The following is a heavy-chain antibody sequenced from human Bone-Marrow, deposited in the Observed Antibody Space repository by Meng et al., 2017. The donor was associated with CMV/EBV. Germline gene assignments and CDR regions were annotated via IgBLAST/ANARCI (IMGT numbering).Heavy chain of an antibody. Sequence: SETLSLTCNVSGGSISSYYWSWIRQPPGKGLDYIGYVYYGGTTKYNPSLKSGVTILVDTSKNQFSLKLTSMTTADTAVYYCARLVPSSFYFDLWGHGTLVTVSS. CDR1: GGSISSYY. V-gene: IGHV4-59*01. CDR2: VYYGGTT. CDR3: ARLVPSSFYFDL. D-gene: IGHD2-2*01. J-gene: IGHJ4*01.